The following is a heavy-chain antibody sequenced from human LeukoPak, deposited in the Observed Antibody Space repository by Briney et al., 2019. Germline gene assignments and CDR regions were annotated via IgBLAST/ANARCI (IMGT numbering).Heavy chain of an antibody. CDR1: GFTFSSYW. CDR3: ARAPPSSTEGMDV. Sequence: GGSLRLSCAASGFTFSSYWMHWVRQAPGKGLVWVSRINTDGSSTSYADSVKGRFTISRDNAKNTLYLQMNSLRAEDTAVYYCARAPPSSTEGMDVWGQGTTVTVSS. CDR2: INTDGSST. J-gene: IGHJ6*02. V-gene: IGHV3-74*01. D-gene: IGHD2-2*01.